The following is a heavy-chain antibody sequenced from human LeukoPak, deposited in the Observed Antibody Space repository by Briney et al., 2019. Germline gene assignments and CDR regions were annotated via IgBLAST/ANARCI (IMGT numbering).Heavy chain of an antibody. CDR2: IIGGAGST. V-gene: IGHV3-23*01. J-gene: IGHJ3*02. Sequence: GGTLRLSCAASGFSFSSHGMSWVRQAPGKGLEWVSGIIGGAGSTYYADSVRGRFTISGDNSKNTLYLQMNSLRAEDTAVYYCAKDKGSGWYADAFDIWGQGTMVTVSS. CDR1: GFSFSSHG. D-gene: IGHD6-19*01. CDR3: AKDKGSGWYADAFDI.